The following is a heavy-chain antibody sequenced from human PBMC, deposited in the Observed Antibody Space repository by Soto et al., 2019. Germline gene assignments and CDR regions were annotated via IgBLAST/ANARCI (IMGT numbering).Heavy chain of an antibody. V-gene: IGHV4-59*11. CDR2: IYNGGRT. J-gene: IGHJ4*01. CDR3: ARGYYYANSAWPPGE. D-gene: IGHD3-22*01. CDR1: GGSISDHY. Sequence: ASETLSLTCTVSGGSISDHYYMWIRQSPGKGLEYIGYIYNGGRTDYNPSLKSRVIISVDTSKNQFSLKLTSVTAADTAVYYCARGYYYANSAWPPGEWGQGTLVTVS.